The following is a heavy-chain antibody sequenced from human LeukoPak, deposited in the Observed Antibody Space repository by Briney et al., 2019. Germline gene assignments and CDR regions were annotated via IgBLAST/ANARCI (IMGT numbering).Heavy chain of an antibody. CDR1: GDSISSGIHY. CDR3: ARGAGCSGGSCRLFLIDVGPTFDY. V-gene: IGHV4-61*02. J-gene: IGHJ4*02. D-gene: IGHD2-15*01. Sequence: SETLSLTCTVSGDSISSGIHYWNWIRQPAGKGLEWIGRIYTSGSTNYNPSLKSRVTISVDTSKNQFSLKLSSVTAADTAVYYCARGAGCSGGSCRLFLIDVGPTFDYWGQGTLVTVSS. CDR2: IYTSGST.